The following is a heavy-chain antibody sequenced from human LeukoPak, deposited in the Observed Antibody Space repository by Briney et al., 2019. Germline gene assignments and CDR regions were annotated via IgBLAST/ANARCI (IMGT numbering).Heavy chain of an antibody. CDR3: ARGAKQLELRGWFDP. J-gene: IGHJ5*02. Sequence: SETLSLTCTVSGGSISSYYWSWIRRPPGKGLEWIGYVYYSGSTNYNPSLKRRVTISVATSKNQFSLKLGSVTAADTAVYYCARGAKQLELRGWFDPWGQGTLVTVSS. CDR2: VYYSGST. CDR1: GGSISSYY. V-gene: IGHV4-59*01. D-gene: IGHD1-7*01.